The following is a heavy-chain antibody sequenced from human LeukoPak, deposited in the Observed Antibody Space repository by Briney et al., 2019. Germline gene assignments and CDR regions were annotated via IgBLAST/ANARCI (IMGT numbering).Heavy chain of an antibody. Sequence: GGSLRLSCAASGFTFSAYNMNWVRRTPGEGLEWVSSITTSSSYMFYADSVRGRFTISRDNAENSLYLQMNSLRDEDTAVYYCARDPYSGGYGAYYYYYMDVWGKGTTVTVSS. CDR3: ARDPYSGGYGAYYYYYMDV. CDR1: GFTFSAYN. CDR2: ITTSSSYM. V-gene: IGHV3-21*01. J-gene: IGHJ6*03. D-gene: IGHD1-26*01.